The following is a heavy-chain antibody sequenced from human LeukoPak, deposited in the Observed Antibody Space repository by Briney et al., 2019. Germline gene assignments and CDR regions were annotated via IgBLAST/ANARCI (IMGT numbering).Heavy chain of an antibody. J-gene: IGHJ4*02. CDR3: AKDPYYGSGSYLFDY. V-gene: IGHV3-23*01. CDR1: GFTFSSYA. Sequence: GGSLRLSCAASGFTFSSYAMSWVRQAPGKGLEWVSAISGSGGSTYYADSVKGRFTNSRDNSKNTLYLQMNSLRAEDTAVYYCAKDPYYGSGSYLFDYWGQGTLVTVSP. D-gene: IGHD3-10*01. CDR2: ISGSGGST.